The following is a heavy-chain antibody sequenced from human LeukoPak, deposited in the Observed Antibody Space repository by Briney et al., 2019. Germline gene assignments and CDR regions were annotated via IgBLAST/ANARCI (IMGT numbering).Heavy chain of an antibody. D-gene: IGHD2-15*01. J-gene: IGHJ4*02. CDR3: ARNGYCSGGSCYVLDY. CDR1: GGSISSYY. Sequence: PSETLSLTCTVSGGSISSYYWSWIRQPPEKGLEWIGYIYYSGSTYYNPSLKSRVTISVDTSKNQFSLKLSSVTAADTAVYYCARNGYCSGGSCYVLDYWGQGTLVTVSS. CDR2: IYYSGST. V-gene: IGHV4-59*08.